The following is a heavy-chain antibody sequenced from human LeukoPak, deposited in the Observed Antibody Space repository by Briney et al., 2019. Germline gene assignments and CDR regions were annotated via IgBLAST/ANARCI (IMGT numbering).Heavy chain of an antibody. V-gene: IGHV4-59*01. Sequence: SETLSLTCTVSGGSISSYYWSWIRQPPGKGLEWIGYIYYSGSTNYNPSLKSRVTISVDTSKNQFSLKLSSVTAADTAVYYCARDIGSVPFDPWAQGTLVTVSS. J-gene: IGHJ5*02. CDR2: IYYSGST. D-gene: IGHD3-10*01. CDR3: ARDIGSVPFDP. CDR1: GGSISSYY.